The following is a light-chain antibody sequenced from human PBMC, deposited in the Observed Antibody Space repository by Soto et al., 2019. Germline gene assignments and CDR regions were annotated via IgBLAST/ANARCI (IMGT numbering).Light chain of an antibody. CDR3: MQRINFPGT. J-gene: IGKJ1*01. CDR2: AVS. Sequence: DIVMTQTPLSLSVTPGEPASISCRSSQSLLNSDDGNTYLDWYLQKPGQSAQLLIYAVSYRASGVPDRFSGSGSLSDFTLEISRVEADDVGVYYCMQRINFPGTFGQGTRVDIK. CDR1: QSLLNSDDGNTY. V-gene: IGKV2-40*01.